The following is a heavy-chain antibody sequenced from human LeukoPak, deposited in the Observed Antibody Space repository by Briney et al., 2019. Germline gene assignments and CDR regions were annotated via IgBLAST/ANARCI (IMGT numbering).Heavy chain of an antibody. D-gene: IGHD6-19*01. Sequence: PGGSLRLSCAASGFTFSSYAMSWVRQAPGKGLEWVSAISGSGGSTYYADSVKGRFTISRDNSKNTLYLQMNSLRTEDTAMYYCARALYSSGPFDYWGQGTLVTVSS. CDR1: GFTFSSYA. CDR3: ARALYSSGPFDY. CDR2: ISGSGGST. V-gene: IGHV3-23*01. J-gene: IGHJ4*02.